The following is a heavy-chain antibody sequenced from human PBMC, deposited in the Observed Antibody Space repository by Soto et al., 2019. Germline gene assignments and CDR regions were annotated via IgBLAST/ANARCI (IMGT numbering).Heavy chain of an antibody. CDR2: ISAYSGDT. CDR1: GYSFTNYP. Sequence: ASVKVSCKASGYSFTNYPIAWVRRAPGQGLEWMGWISAYSGDTNYAQKFQGRVTMTRDTSTTTAYLELRGLRSDDPSVYYCARDEGGGNRFWSGYRPYYYYGMDVWGQGTTVTVSS. CDR3: ARDEGGGNRFWSGYRPYYYYGMDV. D-gene: IGHD3-3*01. V-gene: IGHV1-18*01. J-gene: IGHJ6*02.